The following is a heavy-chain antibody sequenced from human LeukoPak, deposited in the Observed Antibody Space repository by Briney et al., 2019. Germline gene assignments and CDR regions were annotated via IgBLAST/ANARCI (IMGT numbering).Heavy chain of an antibody. Sequence: GGSLRLSCAASGFTFSTYGMHWVRQAPGKGLEWVAFIGHDGTKIYYADSVQGRFTISRDNSKNTLYLEMNSLSGEDTALYYCAKDHVTWGNRYFDHWGQGTPGTVSS. CDR2: IGHDGTKI. V-gene: IGHV3-30*02. CDR1: GFTFSTYG. CDR3: AKDHVTWGNRYFDH. J-gene: IGHJ4*02. D-gene: IGHD3-16*01.